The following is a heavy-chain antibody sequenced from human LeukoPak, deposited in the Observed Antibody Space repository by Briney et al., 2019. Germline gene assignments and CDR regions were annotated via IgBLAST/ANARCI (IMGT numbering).Heavy chain of an antibody. J-gene: IGHJ4*02. CDR3: AKGAGYSGYVYLDY. Sequence: PGGSLRLSCAASGFTFSSYAMSWVRQAPGKGLEWVSAISGSGGSTYYADSVKGRFTTSRDNSRNTLYLQMNSLRAEDTAVYYCAKGAGYSGYVYLDYWGQGTLVTVSS. D-gene: IGHD5-12*01. CDR2: ISGSGGST. V-gene: IGHV3-23*01. CDR1: GFTFSSYA.